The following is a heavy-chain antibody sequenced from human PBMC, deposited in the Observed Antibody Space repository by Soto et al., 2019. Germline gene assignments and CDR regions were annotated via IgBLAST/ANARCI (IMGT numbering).Heavy chain of an antibody. CDR1: GYTFTSYD. V-gene: IGHV1-8*01. J-gene: IGHJ6*03. CDR3: AIQGYSSLTGSMDV. CDR2: MNPNSGNT. D-gene: IGHD6-13*01. Sequence: ASVKVSCKASGYTFTSYDINWVRQATGQGLEWMGWMNPNSGNTGYAQKFQGRVTMTRNTSISTAYMELSSLRSEDTAVYYCAIQGYSSLTGSMDVWGKGPTVTVSS.